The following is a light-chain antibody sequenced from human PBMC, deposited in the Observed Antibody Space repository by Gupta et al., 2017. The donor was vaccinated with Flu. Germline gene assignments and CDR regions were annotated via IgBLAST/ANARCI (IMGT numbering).Light chain of an antibody. Sequence: SLGARATINCKSSQSVLYSSNNKNYLAWYQQKPRQPPKLLIYWASTRESGVPDRFRGSGSGTDFTLTISSLKAEDVAVYYGQQYFSASWTFGQGTKVEIK. CDR3: QQYFSASWT. V-gene: IGKV4-1*01. CDR2: WAS. J-gene: IGKJ1*01. CDR1: QSVLYSSNNKNY.